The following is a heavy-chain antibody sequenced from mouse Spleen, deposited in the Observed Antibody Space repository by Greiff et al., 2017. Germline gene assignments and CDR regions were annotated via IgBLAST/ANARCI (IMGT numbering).Heavy chain of an antibody. CDR3: ARDMITTGAY. D-gene: IGHD2-4*01. CDR2: IWSGGST. J-gene: IGHJ3*01. V-gene: IGHV2-2*02. Sequence: VQLQQSGPGLVQPSQSLSITCTVSGFSLTSYGVHWVRQSPGKGLEWLGVIWSGGSTDYNAAFISRLSISKDNSKSQVFFKMNSLQANDTAIYYCARDMITTGAYWGQGTLVTVSA. CDR1: GFSLTSYG.